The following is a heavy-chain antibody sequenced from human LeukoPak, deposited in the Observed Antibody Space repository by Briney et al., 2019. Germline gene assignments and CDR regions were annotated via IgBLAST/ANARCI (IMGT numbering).Heavy chain of an antibody. D-gene: IGHD2-2*01. CDR1: GGSISSSSYY. CDR2: IYYSGST. CDR3: ARRRGYCSGTSCLIEFDY. J-gene: IGHJ4*02. V-gene: IGHV4-39*01. Sequence: SETLSLTCTVSGGSISSSSYYWGWIRQPPGKGLEWIGSIYYSGSTDYNPSLKSRVTISVDTSKNQFSLKLSSVTAADTTVYYCARRRGYCSGTSCLIEFDYWGQGTLVTVSS.